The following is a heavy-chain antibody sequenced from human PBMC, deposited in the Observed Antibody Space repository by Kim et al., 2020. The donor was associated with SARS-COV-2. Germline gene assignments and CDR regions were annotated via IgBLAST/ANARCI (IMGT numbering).Heavy chain of an antibody. Sequence: GGSLRLSCAASGFTFSSYWMSWVRQAPGKGLEWVANIKQDGSEKYYVDSVKGRFTISKDNAKNSLYLQMNSLRAEDTAVYYCARPYSRSNLIYYFDYWGQETLVTVSS. CDR1: GFTFSSYW. V-gene: IGHV3-7*03. J-gene: IGHJ4*02. CDR2: IKQDGSEK. CDR3: ARPYSRSNLIYYFDY. D-gene: IGHD6-6*01.